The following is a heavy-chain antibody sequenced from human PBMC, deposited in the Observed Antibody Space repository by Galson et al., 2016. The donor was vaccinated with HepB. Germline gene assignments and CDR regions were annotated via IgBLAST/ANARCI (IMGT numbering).Heavy chain of an antibody. Sequence: SLRLSCAASGFTFDDYAMSWVRQAPGKGLEWVSGINWKGGRTGYADSVKGRFTISRDNAKNSLYLQMNSLRAGDTALYHCARVHMAAAGFGGMDVWGHGTTVTVSS. J-gene: IGHJ6*02. CDR3: ARVHMAAAGFGGMDV. CDR1: GFTFDDYA. CDR2: INWKGGRT. V-gene: IGHV3-20*01. D-gene: IGHD6-13*01.